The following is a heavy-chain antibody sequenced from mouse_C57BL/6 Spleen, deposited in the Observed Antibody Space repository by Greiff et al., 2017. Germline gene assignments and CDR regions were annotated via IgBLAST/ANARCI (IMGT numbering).Heavy chain of an antibody. CDR2: LYPGDGDT. J-gene: IGHJ1*03. V-gene: IGHV1-80*01. CDR3: VSYEYFDV. CDR1: GYAFSSYW. Sequence: VQRVESGAELVKPGASVKISCKASGYAFSSYWMNWVKQRPGTGLEWIGQLYPGDGDTNYNGKFQGKATPTADKSSSTAYLQLSSLTSEDSAVYFCVSYEYFDVWGTGTTVTVSS. D-gene: IGHD1-1*01.